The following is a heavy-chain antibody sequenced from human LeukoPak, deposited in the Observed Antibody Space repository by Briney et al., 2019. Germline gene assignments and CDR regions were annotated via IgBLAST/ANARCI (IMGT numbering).Heavy chain of an antibody. CDR1: RFTFSSYG. V-gene: IGHV3-30*18. Sequence: PGGSLRLSCAASRFTFSSYGTHWVRQAPGKGLEWVAVISYDGSNKYYADSVKGRFTISRDNSKNTLYLQMNSLRAEDTAVYYCAKDGLYDFWSGYPPYYFDYWGQGTLVTVSS. CDR3: AKDGLYDFWSGYPPYYFDY. D-gene: IGHD3-3*01. J-gene: IGHJ4*02. CDR2: ISYDGSNK.